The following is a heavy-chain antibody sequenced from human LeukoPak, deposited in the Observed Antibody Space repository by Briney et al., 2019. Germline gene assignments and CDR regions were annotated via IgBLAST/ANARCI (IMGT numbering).Heavy chain of an antibody. V-gene: IGHV4-61*02. Sequence: SETLSLTCTVSGGSISSGSYYWSWIRQPAGKGLEWIGRIYTSGSTNYNPSLKSRVTISVDTSKNQFSLKLSSVTAADTAVYYCARGWAAAGSVGFDPWGQGTLVTVSS. CDR3: ARGWAAAGSVGFDP. D-gene: IGHD6-13*01. CDR1: GGSISSGSYY. J-gene: IGHJ5*02. CDR2: IYTSGST.